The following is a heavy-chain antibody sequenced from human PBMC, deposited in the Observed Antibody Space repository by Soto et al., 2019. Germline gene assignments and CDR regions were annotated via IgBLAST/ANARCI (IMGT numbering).Heavy chain of an antibody. CDR3: AKDLGDDFWSGTGHDAFDI. Sequence: GGSLRLSCAASGFTFSSYGMHWVRQAPGKGLEWVAVISYDGSNKYYADSVKGRFTISRDNSKNTLYLQMNSLRAEDTAVYYCAKDLGDDFWSGTGHDAFDIWGQGTMVTVSS. J-gene: IGHJ3*02. CDR1: GFTFSSYG. D-gene: IGHD3-3*01. CDR2: ISYDGSNK. V-gene: IGHV3-30*18.